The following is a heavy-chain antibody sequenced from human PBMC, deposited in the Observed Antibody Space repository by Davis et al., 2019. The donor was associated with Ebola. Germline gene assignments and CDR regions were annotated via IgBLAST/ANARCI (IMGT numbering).Heavy chain of an antibody. CDR3: AKGGSAARYYYYYYMDV. V-gene: IGHV3-30*02. J-gene: IGHJ6*03. CDR1: GFTFSSYG. Sequence: PGGSLRLSCAASGFTFSSYGMHWVRQAPGKGLEWVAFIRYDGSNKYYADSVKGRFTISRDNSKNTLYLQMNSLRAEDTAVYYCAKGGSAARYYYYYYMDVWGKGTTVTVSS. D-gene: IGHD6-6*01. CDR2: IRYDGSNK.